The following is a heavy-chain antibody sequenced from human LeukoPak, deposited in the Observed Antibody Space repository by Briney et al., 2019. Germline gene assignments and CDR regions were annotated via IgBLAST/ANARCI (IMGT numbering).Heavy chain of an antibody. CDR2: IYYSGST. D-gene: IGHD2-2*01. Sequence: SETLSLTCTVSGGSISSYYWSWIRQPPGKGLEWIGYIYYSGSTNYNPSLKSRVTISVDTSKNQFSLKLSSVTAADTAVYYCARGTNDAFDIWGQGTMVTVPS. CDR3: ARGTNDAFDI. V-gene: IGHV4-59*01. J-gene: IGHJ3*02. CDR1: GGSISSYY.